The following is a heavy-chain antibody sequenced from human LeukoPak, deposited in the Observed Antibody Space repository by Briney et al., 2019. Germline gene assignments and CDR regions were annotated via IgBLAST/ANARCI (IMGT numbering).Heavy chain of an antibody. CDR3: AREGSGGSSPHWFDP. J-gene: IGHJ5*02. D-gene: IGHD1-26*01. V-gene: IGHV1-58*01. Sequence: GASVKVSCKASGFTFTNSAVQWVRQARGQRPEWIGWIVVGSGNTNYAQKLQGRVTMTTDTSTSTAYMELRSLRSDDTAVYYCAREGSGGSSPHWFDPWGQGTLVTVSS. CDR1: GFTFTNSA. CDR2: IVVGSGNT.